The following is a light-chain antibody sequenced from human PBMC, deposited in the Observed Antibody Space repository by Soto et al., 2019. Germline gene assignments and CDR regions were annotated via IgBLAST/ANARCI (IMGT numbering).Light chain of an antibody. CDR1: SSDVGGYNY. CDR2: EVS. V-gene: IGLV2-8*01. Sequence: QSALTQPPSASASPGQSVTISCTGTSSDVGGYNYVSWYQQRPGKAPKLMIYEVSQRPSGVPDRFSGSKSGNTATLTVSGLEAEDEADYYCSLFAVNNKRGVFGSGTKLTVL. CDR3: SLFAVNNKRGV. J-gene: IGLJ1*01.